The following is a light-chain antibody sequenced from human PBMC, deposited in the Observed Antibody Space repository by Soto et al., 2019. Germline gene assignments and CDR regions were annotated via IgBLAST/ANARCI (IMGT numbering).Light chain of an antibody. CDR1: SSNIGAGYD. CDR2: GNS. CDR3: QSYDSSLSGFDV. J-gene: IGLJ1*01. Sequence: QSVLTQPPSVSGAPGQRVTISCTGSSSNIGAGYDVHWYQQLPGTAPHLLIYGNSNRPSGVPDRFSGSKSGTSASLAITGLLAEDEADYYCQSYDSSLSGFDVFGTGTKVTVL. V-gene: IGLV1-40*01.